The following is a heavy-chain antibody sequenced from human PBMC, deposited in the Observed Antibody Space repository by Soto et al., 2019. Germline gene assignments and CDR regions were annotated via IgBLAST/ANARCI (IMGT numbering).Heavy chain of an antibody. V-gene: IGHV1-24*01. CDR2: VDPEDSKR. CDR3: VRVRRQGATWHNSYCMDV. CDR1: GYSLSEFS. Sequence: ASVKVSCKASGYSLSEFSMHWVRQAPGKGLEWMGGVDPEDSKRTSAQDFQGRLALTEDTSAETAYMELSSLTFEDTAVYYCVRVRRQGATWHNSYCMDVWGQGTPVTVSS. J-gene: IGHJ6*01. D-gene: IGHD1-1*01.